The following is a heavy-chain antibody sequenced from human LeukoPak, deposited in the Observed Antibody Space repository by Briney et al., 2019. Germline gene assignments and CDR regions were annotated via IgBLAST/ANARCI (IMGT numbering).Heavy chain of an antibody. CDR3: ARSTRLYYYYMDV. CDR2: ISSSGSTI. V-gene: IGHV3-11*04. J-gene: IGHJ6*03. CDR1: GFTFSDYY. Sequence: KPGGSLRLSCAASGFTFSDYYMSWIRQAPGKGLEWVSYISSSGSTIYYADSVKGRFTISRDNAKNSLYLQMNSLRAEDTAVYYCARSTRLYYYYMDVWGKGTTVTVSS.